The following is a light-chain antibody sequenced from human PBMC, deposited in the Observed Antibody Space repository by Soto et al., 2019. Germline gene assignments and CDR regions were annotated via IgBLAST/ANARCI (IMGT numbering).Light chain of an antibody. CDR2: EVN. J-gene: IGLJ3*02. CDR3: NSFAGSNTGV. CDR1: NSDIGAYKY. V-gene: IGLV2-14*01. Sequence: QSALTQPASVSGSPGQSITISCTGTNSDIGAYKYVSWYQHHQGKAPKLVIYEVNNRPSGTSNRFSGSKSGNTASLTISGLQTEDEADYYCNSFAGSNTGVFGGGTKLTVL.